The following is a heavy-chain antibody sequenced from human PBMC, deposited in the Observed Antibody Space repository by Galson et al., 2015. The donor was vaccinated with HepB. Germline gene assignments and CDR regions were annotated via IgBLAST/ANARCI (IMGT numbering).Heavy chain of an antibody. Sequence: QSGAEVKKPGESLRISCKGSGYSFTSYWISWVRQMPGKGLEWMGRIDPSDSYTNYSPSFQGHVTISADKSISTAYLQWSSLKASDTAMYYCARHGGSYYGDYEGTTFDYWGQGTLVTVSS. J-gene: IGHJ4*02. CDR2: IDPSDSYT. V-gene: IGHV5-10-1*01. CDR1: GYSFTSYW. D-gene: IGHD4-17*01. CDR3: ARHGGSYYGDYEGTTFDY.